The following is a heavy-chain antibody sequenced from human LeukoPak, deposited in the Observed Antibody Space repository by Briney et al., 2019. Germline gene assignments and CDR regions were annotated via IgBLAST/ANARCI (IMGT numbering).Heavy chain of an antibody. Sequence: SETLSLTCTVSGGSISSYYWSWIRQPPGKGLEWIGYIYYSGSTNYNPSLKSRVTISVDTSKNQFSLKLSSVTAADTAVYYCARERPMVRGVPSGEFDYWGQGTLVTVSS. CDR1: GGSISSYY. CDR3: ARERPMVRGVPSGEFDY. CDR2: IYYSGST. D-gene: IGHD3-10*01. V-gene: IGHV4-59*01. J-gene: IGHJ4*02.